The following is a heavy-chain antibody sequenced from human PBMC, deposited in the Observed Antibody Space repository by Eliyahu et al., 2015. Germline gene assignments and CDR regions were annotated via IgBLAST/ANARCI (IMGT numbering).Heavy chain of an antibody. CDR2: TYYRSKWYN. J-gene: IGHJ4*02. CDR3: ARVRNGLEPESPTYYFDY. D-gene: IGHD2/OR15-2a*01. CDR1: GDSVPTKSVA. Sequence: QVQLQQSGPGLVKPSQTLSLTCAISGDSVPTKSVAWNWIRQSPSRGLEWLGRTYYRSKWYNDYAASVKSRITINPDTSKNQSSLHLNSVTPEDTAVYYCARVRNGLEPESPTYYFDYWGQGSLVTVSS. V-gene: IGHV6-1*01.